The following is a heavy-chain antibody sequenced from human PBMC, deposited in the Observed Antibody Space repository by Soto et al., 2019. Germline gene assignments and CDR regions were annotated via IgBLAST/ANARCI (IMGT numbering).Heavy chain of an antibody. J-gene: IGHJ6*03. CDR3: ARGRQLVGYFFYYMAV. CDR1: GYTFTNYG. CDR2: ISAYNGDT. D-gene: IGHD6-6*01. Sequence: QVQLLQSGAEVKKPGASVKVSCKASGYTFTNYGITWVRQAPGQGLEWMGWISAYNGDTHYTQRLRGSVTMTTATTTSTAYLELRGLRSDETGVYYCARGRQLVGYFFYYMAVRRTGTTVTVS. V-gene: IGHV1-18*01.